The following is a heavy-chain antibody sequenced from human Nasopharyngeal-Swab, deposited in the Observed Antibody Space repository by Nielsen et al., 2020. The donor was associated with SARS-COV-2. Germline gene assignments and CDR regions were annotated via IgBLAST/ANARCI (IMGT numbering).Heavy chain of an antibody. D-gene: IGHD3-3*01. CDR2: FYDKAST. CDR3: ARGRRDFWSGFFRSGALDV. Sequence: SEPLSLTCTLSGGSMSIYYWSWIRQSPGKGLEWIGYFYDKASTYNPSLKSRVSISVDTSKKQFSLKVTSVTAADTAFYYCARGRRDFWSGFFRSGALDVWGHGTMVTVSP. V-gene: IGHV4-59*01. J-gene: IGHJ3*01. CDR1: GGSMSIYY.